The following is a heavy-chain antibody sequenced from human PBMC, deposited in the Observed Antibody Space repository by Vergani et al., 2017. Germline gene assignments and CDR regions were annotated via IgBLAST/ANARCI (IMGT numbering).Heavy chain of an antibody. CDR2: IYYSGST. CDR1: GGSISSYY. J-gene: IGHJ4*02. V-gene: IGHV4-59*01. D-gene: IGHD2-2*01. Sequence: QVQLQESGPGLVKPSETLSLTCTVSGGSISSYYWSWIRQPPGKGLEWIGYIYYSGSTNYNPSLKSRVTISVDTSKNQFSLKLSSVTAADTAMYYCASTGYCSSTSCYGNVDYWGQGTLVTVSS. CDR3: ASTGYCSSTSCYGNVDY.